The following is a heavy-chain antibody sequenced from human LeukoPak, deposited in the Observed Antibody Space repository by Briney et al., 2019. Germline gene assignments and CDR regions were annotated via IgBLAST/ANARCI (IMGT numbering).Heavy chain of an antibody. CDR1: GFTFSSYG. Sequence: PGGSLRLSCAASGFTFSSYGMHWVRQAPGKGLEWVAVISYDGSNKYYADSVKGRFIISRDNSKNTLYLQMNSLRAEDTAVYYCAKDRSSSGLDYWGQGTLVTVSS. D-gene: IGHD3-22*01. CDR2: ISYDGSNK. CDR3: AKDRSSSGLDY. V-gene: IGHV3-30*18. J-gene: IGHJ4*02.